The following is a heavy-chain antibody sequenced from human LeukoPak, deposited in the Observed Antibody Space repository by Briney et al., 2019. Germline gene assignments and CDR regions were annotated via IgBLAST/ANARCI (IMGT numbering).Heavy chain of an antibody. Sequence: SETLTPTCTVSGVSLSNYYGSRIRQPPGKGLEWIGYIYYSGSTNYNPSLKSRVTISVDTSKNQFSLKLSSVTAADTAVYYCARWPIFDYWGQGTLVTVSS. V-gene: IGHV4-59*01. J-gene: IGHJ4*02. CDR3: ARWPIFDY. CDR2: IYYSGST. CDR1: GVSLSNYY.